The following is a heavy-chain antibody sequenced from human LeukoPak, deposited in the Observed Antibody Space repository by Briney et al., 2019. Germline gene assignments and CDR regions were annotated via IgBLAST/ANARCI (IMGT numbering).Heavy chain of an antibody. V-gene: IGHV1-2*06. CDR3: ATVPAANVEEVIYGMDV. CDR1: GYTFTGYY. Sequence: ASVKVSCKASGYTFTGYYVHWVRQAPGQGLEWMGRINPNSGGTNYAQKFQGRVTMTRDTSTSTAYMELSRLRSDDTAVYYCATVPAANVEEVIYGMDVWGQGTTVTVSS. CDR2: INPNSGGT. J-gene: IGHJ6*02. D-gene: IGHD2-2*01.